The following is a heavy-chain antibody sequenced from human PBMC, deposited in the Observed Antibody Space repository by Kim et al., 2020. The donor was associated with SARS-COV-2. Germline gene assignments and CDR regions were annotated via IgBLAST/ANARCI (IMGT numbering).Heavy chain of an antibody. V-gene: IGHV3-23*01. J-gene: IGHJ6*02. D-gene: IGHD2-21*01. Sequence: GGSLRLSCVASGFTFGSYVMSWVRQAPGKGLERVAAISSSGGTTSYADSVKGRFTISRDNSENTLYLQMISLRAEDTAVYYCAKDIADTSSRRAMDAWGQGTTVTVSS. CDR2: ISSSGGTT. CDR1: GFTFGSYV. CDR3: AKDIADTSSRRAMDA.